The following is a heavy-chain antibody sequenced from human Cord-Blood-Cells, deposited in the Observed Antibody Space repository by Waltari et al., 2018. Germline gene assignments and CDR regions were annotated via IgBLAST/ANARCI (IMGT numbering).Heavy chain of an antibody. CDR1: GFTFSSYG. Sequence: QVQLVESGGGVVQPGRSLRLSCAASGFTFSSYGMPWVRQAPGKGLEWVAVISYDGSNKYYADSVKGRFTISRDNSKNTLYLQMNSLRAEDTAVYYCAKDWVGATDYWGQGTLVTVSS. D-gene: IGHD1-26*01. V-gene: IGHV3-30*18. CDR2: ISYDGSNK. CDR3: AKDWVGATDY. J-gene: IGHJ4*02.